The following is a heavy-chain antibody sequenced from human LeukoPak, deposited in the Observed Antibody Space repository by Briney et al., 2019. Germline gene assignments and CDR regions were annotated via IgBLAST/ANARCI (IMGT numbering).Heavy chain of an antibody. D-gene: IGHD6-6*01. CDR2: IYYIGST. Sequence: SETLSLTCTISGGSFSISSYHWGWIRKPPDPGLESNRHIYYIGSTSCNQSLNIRVTISVDTCKNRFSLKMSSVTAPDTPVYYCASRVLWGSSARSLDYWGQGTLVTVSS. CDR1: GGSFSISSYH. V-gene: IGHV4-39*01. CDR3: ASRVLWGSSARSLDY. J-gene: IGHJ4*02.